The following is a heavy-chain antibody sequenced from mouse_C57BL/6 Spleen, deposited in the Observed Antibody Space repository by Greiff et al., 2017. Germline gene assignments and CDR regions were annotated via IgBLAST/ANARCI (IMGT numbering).Heavy chain of an antibody. D-gene: IGHD2-4*01. V-gene: IGHV1-15*01. CDR3: TRGRYDYPFDY. Sequence: QVQLQQSGAELVRPGASVTLSCKASGYTFTAYEMHWVKQTPVHGLEWIGAIDPETGGTAYNQKFKGKAILTADKSSSTAYMELRSLTSEDSAVYYCTRGRYDYPFDYWGQGTTLTVSA. CDR2: IDPETGGT. J-gene: IGHJ2*01. CDR1: GYTFTAYE.